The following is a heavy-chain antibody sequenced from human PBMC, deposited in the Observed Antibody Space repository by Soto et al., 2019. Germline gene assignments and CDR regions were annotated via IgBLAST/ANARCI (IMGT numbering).Heavy chain of an antibody. CDR3: ARGGGVVVVAALDAFDI. D-gene: IGHD2-15*01. J-gene: IGHJ3*02. V-gene: IGHV3-33*01. CDR1: GFTFSSYG. CDR2: IWYDGSNK. Sequence: GGSLRLSCAASGFTFSSYGMHWVRQAPGKGLEWVAVIWYDGSNKYYADSVKGRFTISRDNSKNTLYLQMNSLRAEDTAVYYCARGGGVVVVAALDAFDIWGQGTMVTVSS.